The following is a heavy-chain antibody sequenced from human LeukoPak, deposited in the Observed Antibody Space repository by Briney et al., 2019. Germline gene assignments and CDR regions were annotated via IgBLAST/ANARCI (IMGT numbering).Heavy chain of an antibody. CDR2: IYYSGST. CDR3: ARHEDGYCSSTSCYLDAFDI. Sequence: SETLSLTCTVSGGSISSHYWSWIRQPPGKGLEWIGYIYYSGSTNYNPSLKSRVTISVDTSKNQFSLKLSSVTAADTAVYYCARHEDGYCSSTSCYLDAFDIWGQGTMVTVSS. V-gene: IGHV4-59*08. D-gene: IGHD2-2*03. CDR1: GGSISSHY. J-gene: IGHJ3*02.